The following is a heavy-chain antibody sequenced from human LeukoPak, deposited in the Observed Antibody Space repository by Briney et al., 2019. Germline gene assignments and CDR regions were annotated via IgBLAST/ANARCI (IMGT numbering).Heavy chain of an antibody. V-gene: IGHV3-48*04. CDR1: GFTFSTYT. CDR3: ARDFDYGDYIDF. J-gene: IGHJ4*02. Sequence: GGSLRLSCVASGFTFSTYTFNWVRQAPGKGLEWLSYIGSGGLTIFYADSVKGRFTISRDNTKNSIFLHMTNLRSEDTAVYYCARDFDYGDYIDFWGQGTLVAVSS. D-gene: IGHD4/OR15-4a*01. CDR2: IGSGGLTI.